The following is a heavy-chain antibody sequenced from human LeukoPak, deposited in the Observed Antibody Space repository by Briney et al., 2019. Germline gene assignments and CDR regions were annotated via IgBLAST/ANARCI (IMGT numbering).Heavy chain of an antibody. D-gene: IGHD5-18*01. CDR1: GFTFSSYW. J-gene: IGHJ4*02. CDR3: ARDRPDRGYRYGRDFDY. CDR2: ISQDGSEK. Sequence: GGSLRLSCAASGFTFSSYWMSWVRQAPGKGLEWVANISQDGSEKYYVDSVKGRFSISRDNAKTSMYLQMHSLRAEDTAVYYCARDRPDRGYRYGRDFDYWGQGTLVTVSS. V-gene: IGHV3-7*01.